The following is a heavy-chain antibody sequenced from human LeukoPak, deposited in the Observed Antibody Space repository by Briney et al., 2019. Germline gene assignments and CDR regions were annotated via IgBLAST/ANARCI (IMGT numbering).Heavy chain of an antibody. CDR2: MKPKAQGGTS. Sequence: GGSLRLSCAASGFSLSEAWMSWVRQAPGKGLECVGRMKPKAQGGTSDYADPVNDRFTVSRDDSTNTLYLQMNSLKTEDTGLYYCTQLSRGYWGQGTQVIVSP. CDR3: TQLSRGY. CDR1: GFSLSEAW. D-gene: IGHD1-1*01. J-gene: IGHJ4*02. V-gene: IGHV3-15*01.